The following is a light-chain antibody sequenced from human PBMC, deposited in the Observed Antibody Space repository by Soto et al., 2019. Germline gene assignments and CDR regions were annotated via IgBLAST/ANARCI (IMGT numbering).Light chain of an antibody. Sequence: EIVPTQSPGTLSLSPGESATLSCRVSKSISTNYLAWYQQKPGQAPILLIYAASSRLTGIPDRFSGSGSGTDFTFTISRLEPEDFAVYYCQQYGRTFGQGTRLEIK. CDR1: KSISTNY. CDR3: QQYGRT. CDR2: AAS. V-gene: IGKV3-20*01. J-gene: IGKJ5*01.